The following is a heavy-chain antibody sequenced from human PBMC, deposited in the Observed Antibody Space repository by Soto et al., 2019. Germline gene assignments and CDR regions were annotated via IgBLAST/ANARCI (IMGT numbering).Heavy chain of an antibody. CDR1: GYTFTGYY. CDR2: INPNSGGT. J-gene: IGHJ4*02. V-gene: IGHV1-2*02. Sequence: GSVKVSCKASGYTFTGYYMHWVRQAPGQGLEWMGWINPNSGGTNYAQKFQGRVTMTRDTSISTAYIDLSRLRSDDTAVYYCARNQESSGWYGSDYWGQGTLVTVSS. CDR3: ARNQESSGWYGSDY. D-gene: IGHD6-19*01.